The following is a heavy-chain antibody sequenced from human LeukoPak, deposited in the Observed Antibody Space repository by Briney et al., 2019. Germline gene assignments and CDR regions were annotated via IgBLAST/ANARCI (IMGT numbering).Heavy chain of an antibody. CDR3: ARGLNSGYYYYGMDV. CDR2: FNPNSGGT. D-gene: IGHD4-23*01. Sequence: GASVKVSCKASGYTFTGYYMHWVRQAPGQGLEWMGWFNPNSGGTNYAQKFQGRVTMTRDTSISTAYMELSRLRSDDTAVYYCARGLNSGYYYYGMDVWGQGTTVTVSS. J-gene: IGHJ6*02. CDR1: GYTFTGYY. V-gene: IGHV1-2*02.